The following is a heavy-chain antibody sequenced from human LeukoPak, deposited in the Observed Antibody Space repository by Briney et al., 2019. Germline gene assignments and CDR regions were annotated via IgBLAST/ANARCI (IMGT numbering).Heavy chain of an antibody. CDR3: SRQQPRRADMDV. D-gene: IGHD6-13*01. V-gene: IGHV1-18*01. CDR2: ISAYNGNT. CDR1: GYTFTSYG. J-gene: IGHJ6*02. Sequence: ASVRVSCKASGYTFTSYGISWVRQAPGQGLEWMGWISAYNGNTNYAQKLQGRVTMTTDTSTSTAYMELRSLRSDDTAVYYCSRQQPRRADMDVWGQGTTVTVSS.